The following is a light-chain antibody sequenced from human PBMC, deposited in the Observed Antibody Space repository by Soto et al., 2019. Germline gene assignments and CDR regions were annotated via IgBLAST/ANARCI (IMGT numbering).Light chain of an antibody. V-gene: IGKV3-15*01. CDR1: QSVSSN. CDR2: GAS. Sequence: EIVMTQSPATLSVSPGERATLSCRASQSVSSNLAWYQQKPGQAPRLLLYGASTRATGIPARFSGSGSGTEFTLTISSLESEDFAVYFCQQYDSWPHTFGQGTKLEIK. J-gene: IGKJ2*01. CDR3: QQYDSWPHT.